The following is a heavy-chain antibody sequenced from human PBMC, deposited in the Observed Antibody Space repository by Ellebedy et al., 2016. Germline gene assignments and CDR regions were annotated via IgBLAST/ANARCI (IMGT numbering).Heavy chain of an antibody. J-gene: IGHJ4*01. CDR2: SNNR. CDR1: GYSFINYD. D-gene: IGHD6-19*01. Sequence: ASVKVSXXASGYSFINYDITWVRQAPGQGLEWLGGSNNRNHGRKFQGRVTMTTDTSTSTAYMELRSLRSDDTAVYYCARAVTGFLFIAVAGTARNYFDYWGQGTLVTVSS. CDR3: ARAVTGFLFIAVAGTARNYFDY. V-gene: IGHV1-18*01.